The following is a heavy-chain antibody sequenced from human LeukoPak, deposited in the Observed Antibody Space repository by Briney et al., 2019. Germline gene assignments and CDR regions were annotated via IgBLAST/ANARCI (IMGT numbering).Heavy chain of an antibody. CDR2: ISYDGSNK. CDR3: ARDSIRGYSYGEAFDI. V-gene: IGHV3-30-3*01. D-gene: IGHD5-18*01. Sequence: GGSLRLSCAVSGFTFSSYAMHWVRQAPGKGLEWVAVISYDGSNKYYADSVKGRFTISRDNSKNTLYLQMNSLRAEDTAVYYCARDSIRGYSYGEAFDIWGQGTMVTVSS. CDR1: GFTFSSYA. J-gene: IGHJ3*02.